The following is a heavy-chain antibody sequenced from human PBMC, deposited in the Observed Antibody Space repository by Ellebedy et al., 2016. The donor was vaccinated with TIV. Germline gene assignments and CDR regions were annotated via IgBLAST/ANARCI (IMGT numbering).Heavy chain of an antibody. V-gene: IGHV3-30*15. D-gene: IGHD1-14*01. CDR3: AGGNNKQFDY. CDR1: GFTFSTYA. CDR2: ISYDRSNK. Sequence: GESLKISCAASGFTFSTYAMHWVRQAPGKGLEWVALISYDRSNKFYADSVKGRFTISRDDSKNTLHLQMSSLRGDDTAVYYCAGGNNKQFDYWGQGTLVTVSS. J-gene: IGHJ4*02.